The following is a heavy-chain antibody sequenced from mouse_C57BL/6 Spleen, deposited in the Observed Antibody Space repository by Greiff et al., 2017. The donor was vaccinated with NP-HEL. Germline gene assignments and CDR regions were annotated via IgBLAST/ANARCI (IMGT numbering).Heavy chain of an antibody. D-gene: IGHD4-1*01. Sequence: QVQLQQSGAELVMPGASVKLSCKASGYTFTSYWMHWVKQRPGQGLEWIGEIDPSDSSTKYNQKFKGKSTLTVDKYSRTAYMQLSSLTSEDSAVYYCARSGAGTDYWGQGTTLTVSS. CDR2: IDPSDSST. CDR1: GYTFTSYW. CDR3: ARSGAGTDY. J-gene: IGHJ2*01. V-gene: IGHV1-69*01.